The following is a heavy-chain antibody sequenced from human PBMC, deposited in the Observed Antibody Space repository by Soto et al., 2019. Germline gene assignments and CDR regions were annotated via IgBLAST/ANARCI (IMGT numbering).Heavy chain of an antibody. D-gene: IGHD3-10*01. Sequence: QLLQSGGGLVQPGGSLTLSCAASGFTFGTTDMSWVRQAPGEGLEWVSTIDGSGGITYYADSVKGRFTISRDNSRNTVDLQMNSLRGDDTALYYCVKKSGWFNTWGQGALVTVSS. J-gene: IGHJ5*02. CDR1: GFTFGTTD. CDR3: VKKSGWFNT. CDR2: IDGSGGIT. V-gene: IGHV3-23*01.